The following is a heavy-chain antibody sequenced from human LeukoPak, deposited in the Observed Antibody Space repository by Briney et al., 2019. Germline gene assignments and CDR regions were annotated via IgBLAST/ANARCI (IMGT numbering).Heavy chain of an antibody. J-gene: IGHJ4*02. Sequence: GGSLKISCQGSGYRFTNYWIDWVRPMPGKGLAWMGVIYPGDSDTRYSPSFQGQVTISADKSIGTAYLQWSRLKASDTAMYYCARHGPYSNSDHWGQGTLVTVSS. CDR2: IYPGDSDT. V-gene: IGHV5-51*01. CDR3: ARHGPYSNSDH. CDR1: GYRFTNYW. D-gene: IGHD4-11*01.